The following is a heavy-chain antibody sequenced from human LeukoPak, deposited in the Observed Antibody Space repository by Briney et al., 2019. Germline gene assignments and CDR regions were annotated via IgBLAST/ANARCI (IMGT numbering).Heavy chain of an antibody. CDR3: ARWFGELPTCAY. CDR2: ISGGGGDT. D-gene: IGHD3-10*01. CDR1: TFTISNYA. J-gene: IGHJ4*02. V-gene: IGHV3-23*01. Sequence: GGSLRLSCAVTTFTISNYAMRWVRQALGKGLEWVSAISGGGGDTFFADSVKGRFSISRDNSKNREFLQMNRLRAEDTAKYYCARWFGELPTCAYWGQRTLVTVSS.